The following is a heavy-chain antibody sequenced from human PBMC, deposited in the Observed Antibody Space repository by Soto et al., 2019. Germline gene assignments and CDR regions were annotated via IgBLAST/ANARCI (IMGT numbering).Heavy chain of an antibody. CDR2: IYYSGST. CDR1: GGSISSYY. J-gene: IGHJ6*03. Sequence: SETLSLTCTVSGGSISSYYWSWIRQPPGKGLEWIGYIYYSGSTNYNPSLKSRVTISVDTSKNQFSLKLSSVTAADTAVYYCARHPPIRGYSGYGKRYYYYMDVWGKGTTVTVSS. CDR3: ARHPPIRGYSGYGKRYYYYMDV. D-gene: IGHD5-12*01. V-gene: IGHV4-59*08.